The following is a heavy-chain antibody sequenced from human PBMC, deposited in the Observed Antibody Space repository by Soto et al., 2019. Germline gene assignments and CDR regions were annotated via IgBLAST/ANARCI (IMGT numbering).Heavy chain of an antibody. J-gene: IGHJ4*02. V-gene: IGHV1-58*02. Sequence: QMQLVQSGPEVRKPGTSVKVSCKASGITFSSSAMQWVRQARGQRLEWIGWIVVDSGKTNYAQTFQERVTMTRDMSTSTAYRELGSLRSEDTAVYYCAAAYFGGFRTPYSWGQGTLVTISS. CDR2: IVVDSGKT. CDR1: GITFSSSA. CDR3: AAAYFGGFRTPYS. D-gene: IGHD3-16*01.